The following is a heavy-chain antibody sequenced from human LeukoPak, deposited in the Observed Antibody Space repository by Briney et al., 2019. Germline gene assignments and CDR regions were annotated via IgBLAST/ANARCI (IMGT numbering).Heavy chain of an antibody. CDR2: INPNSGGT. V-gene: IGHV1-2*06. J-gene: IGHJ4*02. D-gene: IGHD3-16*01. CDR3: ARDLHTFGFDY. CDR1: GYTFTGYY. Sequence: ASVKVSCKASGYTFTGYYMHWVLQAPGHGLEWMGRINPNSGGTNYAQKFQGRVTMTRDTSISTAYMELSRLRSDDTAVYYCARDLHTFGFDYWGQGTLVTVSS.